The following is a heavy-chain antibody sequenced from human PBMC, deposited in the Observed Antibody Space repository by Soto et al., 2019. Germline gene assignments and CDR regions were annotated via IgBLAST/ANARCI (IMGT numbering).Heavy chain of an antibody. Sequence: ASVXVSCKAAAYTFTSYGISWVRRAPGQEREWMGWITTYNGNTKYAQKLQSSVTMTTDTSTSTAYLKLRSFISDETAVYFCASSITDTFNNWAQGTRVTFSS. CDR1: AYTFTSYG. J-gene: IGHJ4*02. D-gene: IGHD2-21*01. V-gene: IGHV1-18*01. CDR3: ASSITDTFNN. CDR2: ITTYNGNT.